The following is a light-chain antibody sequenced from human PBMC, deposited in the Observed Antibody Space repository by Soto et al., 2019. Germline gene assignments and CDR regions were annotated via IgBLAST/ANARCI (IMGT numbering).Light chain of an antibody. V-gene: IGKV3-15*01. CDR3: QQYNDWTSIT. CDR2: GAS. CDR1: QSVRSY. J-gene: IGKJ5*01. Sequence: EIMMTQSPATLSVSPGERATFSCRASQSVRSYLAWYQQKPGQAPRLLISGASTRATGVPARFSGSGSGTEFTLTISSLQSEDFAVYYCQQYNDWTSITFGQGTRLEIK.